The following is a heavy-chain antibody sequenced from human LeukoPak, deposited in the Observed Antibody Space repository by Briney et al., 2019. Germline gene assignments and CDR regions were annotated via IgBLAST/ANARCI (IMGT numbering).Heavy chain of an antibody. CDR1: DGSISSSTYY. V-gene: IGHV4-39*07. J-gene: IGHJ5*02. CDR2: INHSGST. CDR3: ARGGTVTTWWFDP. D-gene: IGHD4-17*01. Sequence: PSETLSLTCTVSDGSISSSTYYWSWIRQPPGKGLEWIGEINHSGSTNYNPSLKSRVTISVDTSKNQFSLKLSSVTAADTAVYYCARGGTVTTWWFDPWGQGTLVTVSS.